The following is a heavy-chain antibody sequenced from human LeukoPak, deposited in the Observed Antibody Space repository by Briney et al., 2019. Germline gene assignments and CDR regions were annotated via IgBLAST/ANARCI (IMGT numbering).Heavy chain of an antibody. CDR2: IYTSGST. CDR3: ARQAAGTFHFDY. V-gene: IGHV4-4*07. D-gene: IGHD6-13*01. J-gene: IGHJ4*02. Sequence: SETLSLTCTVSGGSISNYYWSWIRQPAGKGLEWVGRIYTSGSTDYNPSLKSRVTISVDTSKNQFSLKLSSVTAADTAVYYCARQAAGTFHFDYWGQGTLVTVSS. CDR1: GGSISNYY.